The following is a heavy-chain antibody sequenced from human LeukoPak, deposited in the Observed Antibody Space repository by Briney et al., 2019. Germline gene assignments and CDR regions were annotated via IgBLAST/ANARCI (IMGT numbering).Heavy chain of an antibody. J-gene: IGHJ4*02. CDR1: GGSTSSSGYY. CDR3: VRHEGPYSSGWPAGGYFDY. Sequence: SETLSLTCSVSGGSTSSSGYYWGWIRQPPGKGLEWIGTVCYSGSTYYNPSLKSRVTISVDTSKNQFSLNLSSVTAADTAIYYCVRHEGPYSSGWPAGGYFDYWGQGILVTVSS. D-gene: IGHD6-19*01. CDR2: VCYSGST. V-gene: IGHV4-39*01.